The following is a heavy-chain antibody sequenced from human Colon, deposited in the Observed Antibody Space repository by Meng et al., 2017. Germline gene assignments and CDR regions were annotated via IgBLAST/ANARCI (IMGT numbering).Heavy chain of an antibody. J-gene: IGHJ4*02. D-gene: IGHD4-17*01. Sequence: QVHLHESGPGLVRPSNALSLLCTVSGGPIKSGGYHWSWVRQHPGKGLEYIGFMSDSGTTDYNPSLRSRVSISEIGSSKDQFSLTLRSVTAADTATYFCARDTLYGTDYWGQGVLVTVSS. CDR2: MSDSGTT. V-gene: IGHV4-31*03. CDR3: ARDTLYGTDY. CDR1: GGPIKSGGYH.